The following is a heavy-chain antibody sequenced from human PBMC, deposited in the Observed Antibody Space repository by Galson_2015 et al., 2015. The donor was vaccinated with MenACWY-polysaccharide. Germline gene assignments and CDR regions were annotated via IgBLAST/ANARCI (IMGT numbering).Heavy chain of an antibody. D-gene: IGHD1-26*01. CDR2: IHYRGST. J-gene: IGHJ5*02. V-gene: IGHV4-59*01. Sequence: ETLSRTCTVSGGSMTSYLWGWVRQPPGKGLEWIGNIHYRGSTYYNPSLKSRVTISRDTSKNKFSLNLSSATAVDTAVYYCVRDSESLGGGAYFDPWGQGTLVTVSS. CDR3: VRDSESLGGGAYFDP. CDR1: GGSMTSYL.